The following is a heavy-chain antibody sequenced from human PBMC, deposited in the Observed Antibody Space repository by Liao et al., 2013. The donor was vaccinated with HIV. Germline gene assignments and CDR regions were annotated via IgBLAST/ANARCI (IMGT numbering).Heavy chain of an antibody. CDR3: ARGIAVAGTPFDY. CDR2: IYTSGST. D-gene: IGHD6-19*01. CDR1: GGSISSSSYY. Sequence: QLQLQESGPGLVKPSETLSLTCTVSGGSISSSSYYWGWIRQPPGKGLEWIGSIYTSGSTNYNPSLKSRVTISVDTSKNQFSLKLSSVTAADTAVYYCARGIAVAGTPFDYWGQGTLVTVSS. V-gene: IGHV4-39*07. J-gene: IGHJ4*02.